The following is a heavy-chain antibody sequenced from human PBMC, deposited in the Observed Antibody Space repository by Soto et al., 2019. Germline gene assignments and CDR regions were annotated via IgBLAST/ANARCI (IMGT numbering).Heavy chain of an antibody. Sequence: EVQILESGGGLVQPGGSLRLSCAASGFTFSAYVMSWVRQAPGKGLEWVSAISAAGGRTFYADSVKGRFTISRVNSKNTLYLQMNSLTAEDTAVYYWAKGIQGVITPDDTFDYWGQGTLVTVSS. CDR1: GFTFSAYV. J-gene: IGHJ4*02. D-gene: IGHD2-21*01. V-gene: IGHV3-23*01. CDR2: ISAAGGRT. CDR3: AKGIQGVITPDDTFDY.